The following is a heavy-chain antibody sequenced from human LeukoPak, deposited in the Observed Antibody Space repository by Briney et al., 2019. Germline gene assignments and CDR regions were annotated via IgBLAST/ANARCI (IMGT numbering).Heavy chain of an antibody. CDR1: GFTVSGYW. J-gene: IGHJ4*02. D-gene: IGHD3-3*01. Sequence: GGSLRLSCAASGFTVSGYWMSWVRQAPGKGLEWVANKKQDGSAPNYVDSVKGRLTTSRYNAKNSLFLQMNSLRVEDTALYYCARVLTYYDFWSGDTVLSGFDYWGQGTLVTVSS. CDR2: KKQDGSAP. V-gene: IGHV3-7*01. CDR3: ARVLTYYDFWSGDTVLSGFDY.